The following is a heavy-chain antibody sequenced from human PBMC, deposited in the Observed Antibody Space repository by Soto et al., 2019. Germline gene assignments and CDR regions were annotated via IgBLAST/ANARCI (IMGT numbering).Heavy chain of an antibody. CDR3: ARESRWLHWFDP. D-gene: IGHD5-12*01. J-gene: IGHJ5*02. V-gene: IGHV1-69*06. Sequence: SVKVSCKASGGTFSSYAISWVRQAPGQGLEWMGGIIPICGTANYAQKFQGRVTITADKSTSTAYMELSSLRSEDTAVYYCARESRWLHWFDPGGQGTLVTVSS. CDR2: IIPICGTA. CDR1: GGTFSSYA.